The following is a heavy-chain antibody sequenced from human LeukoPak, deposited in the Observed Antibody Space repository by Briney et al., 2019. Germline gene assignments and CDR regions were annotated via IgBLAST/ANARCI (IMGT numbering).Heavy chain of an antibody. CDR1: GFGFSFYA. D-gene: IGHD5-12*01. J-gene: IGHJ4*02. Sequence: GGSLRLSCAASGFGFSFYAMSWLRQPPGKGLEWVSTINANSGTTSYAASVRGRFTISRDNSKNTLYLQVNTLRADDTATYYCANIRRGDYSGYDLRAYYFDHWGQGTLVTVSS. V-gene: IGHV3-23*01. CDR3: ANIRRGDYSGYDLRAYYFDH. CDR2: INANSGTT.